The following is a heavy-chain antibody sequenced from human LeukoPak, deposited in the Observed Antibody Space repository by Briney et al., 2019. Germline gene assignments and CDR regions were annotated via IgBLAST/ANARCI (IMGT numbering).Heavy chain of an antibody. CDR1: GFTFSSYE. V-gene: IGHV3-30*02. J-gene: IGHJ4*02. D-gene: IGHD6-25*01. CDR3: AKDPSGYLYYFDY. Sequence: PGGSLRLSCAASGFTFSSYEMNWVRQAPGKGLEWVAFIRFDGSNKYYADSVKGRFTISRDNSKSTLYLQMNSLRPEDTAVYFCAKDPSGYLYYFDYWGQGTLVTVSS. CDR2: IRFDGSNK.